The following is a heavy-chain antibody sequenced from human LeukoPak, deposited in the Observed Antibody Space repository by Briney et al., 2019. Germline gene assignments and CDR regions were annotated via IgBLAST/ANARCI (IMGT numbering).Heavy chain of an antibody. D-gene: IGHD3-3*01. CDR1: GFTFSSYS. CDR2: ISSSSSYI. CDR3: ARGSGAFWSGRNYYYYYMDV. V-gene: IGHV3-21*01. Sequence: PGGSLRLSCAASGFTFSSYSMNWVRQAPGKGLEWVSSISSSSSYIYYADSVKGRFTISRDNAKNSLYLQMNSLRAEDTAVYYCARGSGAFWSGRNYYYYYMDVWGEGTTVTVSS. J-gene: IGHJ6*03.